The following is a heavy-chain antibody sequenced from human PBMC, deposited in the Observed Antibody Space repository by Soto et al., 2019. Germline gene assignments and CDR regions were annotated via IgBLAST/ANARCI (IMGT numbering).Heavy chain of an antibody. CDR1: GFTFSSYG. CDR2: IWYDGSNK. J-gene: IGHJ4*02. V-gene: IGHV3-33*01. D-gene: IGHD2-2*01. CDR3: ARDVEYQLTNAEGAFDY. Sequence: QVQLVESGGGVVQPGRSLRLSCAASGFTFSSYGMHWVRQAPGKGLEWVAVIWYDGSNKYYADSVKGRFTISRDNSKNTLYLQMNSLRAEDTAVYYCARDVEYQLTNAEGAFDYWGQGTLVTVSS.